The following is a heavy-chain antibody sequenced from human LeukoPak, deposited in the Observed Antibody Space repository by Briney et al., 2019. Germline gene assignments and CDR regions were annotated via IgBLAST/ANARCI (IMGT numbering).Heavy chain of an antibody. J-gene: IGHJ4*02. CDR1: GGSISSYY. V-gene: IGHV4-4*07. Sequence: PSETLSLTCTVSGGSISSYYWSWIRQPAGKGLEWIGRIYTSGSTNYNPSLKSRVTMSVDTSKNQFSLKLSSVTAADTAVYYCARERRTYYYDSSGQYGRTIDYWGQGTLVTVSS. D-gene: IGHD3-22*01. CDR2: IYTSGST. CDR3: ARERRTYYYDSSGQYGRTIDY.